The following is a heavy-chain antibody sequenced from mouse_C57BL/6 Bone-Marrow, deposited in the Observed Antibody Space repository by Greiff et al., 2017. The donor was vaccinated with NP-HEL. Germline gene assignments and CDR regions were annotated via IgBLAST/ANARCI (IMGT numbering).Heavy chain of an antibody. J-gene: IGHJ3*01. V-gene: IGHV5-4*01. CDR3: ARGGTRGPWFAY. Sequence: EVQRVESGGGLVKPGGSLKLSCAASGFTFSSYAMSWVRQTPEKRLEWVATISDGGSYTYYPDNVKGRFTISRDNAKNNLYLQMSHLKSEDTAMYYCARGGTRGPWFAYWGQGTLVTVSA. CDR2: ISDGGSYT. D-gene: IGHD4-1*01. CDR1: GFTFSSYA.